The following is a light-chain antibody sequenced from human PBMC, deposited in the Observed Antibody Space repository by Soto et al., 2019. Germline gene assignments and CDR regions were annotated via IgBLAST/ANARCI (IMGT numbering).Light chain of an antibody. Sequence: EIVLTQSPGTLSLSPGETATLSCRASQSFSSSYLAWYQQKPGQAPRLLVYGSYHRATGIADRFSGSGSGTDFTLTISRLEPEDFAVYYCQQYSSSYDTSLYTFGQGTKVDIK. J-gene: IGKJ2*01. CDR2: GSY. CDR1: QSFSSSY. V-gene: IGKV3-20*01. CDR3: QQYSSSYDTSLYT.